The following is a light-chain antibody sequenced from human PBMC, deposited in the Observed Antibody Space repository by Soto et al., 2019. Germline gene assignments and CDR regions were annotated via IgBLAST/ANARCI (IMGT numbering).Light chain of an antibody. V-gene: IGKV3-20*01. CDR3: QQYGSSPLT. J-gene: IGKJ4*01. CDR2: GAS. CDR1: QSVSSSY. Sequence: EIVLTQSPGTLSLSQGERATLSCRASQSVSSSYLAWYQQKPGQAPRLLIYGASIRATGIPDRFSGSGSGTDFTLTISRLEPEDFAVYYCQQYGSSPLTFGGGTKVEIK.